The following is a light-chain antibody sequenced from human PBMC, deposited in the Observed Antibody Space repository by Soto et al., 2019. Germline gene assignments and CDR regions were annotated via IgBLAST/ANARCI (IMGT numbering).Light chain of an antibody. CDR3: MQGTHWPPYT. CDR1: QSLIHSDGHTY. CDR2: QVS. Sequence: DVVMTQSPLSLPVTVGQPASISCRSSQSLIHSDGHTYLNWFLQRPGQSPRRLIYQVSKRDSGVPDRFSGSGSGTDFTLKISRVEAEDVGVYYCMQGTHWPPYTFGQGTKLEIK. V-gene: IGKV2-30*02. J-gene: IGKJ2*01.